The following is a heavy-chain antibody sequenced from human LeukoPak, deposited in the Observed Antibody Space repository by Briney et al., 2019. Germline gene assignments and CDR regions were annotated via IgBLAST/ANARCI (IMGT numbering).Heavy chain of an antibody. J-gene: IGHJ4*02. CDR2: INPNSGGT. Sequence: ASVKVSCKTSAYTFTGYYFHWVRQAPGQGLEWMGWINPNSGGTNYAQKFQGRVTMTRDTSISTAYMELSRLRSDDTAVYYCASKGYCSGGSCHDYWGQGTLVTVSS. V-gene: IGHV1-2*02. CDR3: ASKGYCSGGSCHDY. D-gene: IGHD2-15*01. CDR1: AYTFTGYY.